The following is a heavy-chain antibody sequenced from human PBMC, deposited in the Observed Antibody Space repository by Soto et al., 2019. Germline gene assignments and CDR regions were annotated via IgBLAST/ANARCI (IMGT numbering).Heavy chain of an antibody. CDR3: ARDGYNSRYYYYYYGMDV. CDR1: GFTFSSYA. CDR2: ISYDGSNK. J-gene: IGHJ6*02. D-gene: IGHD5-12*01. V-gene: IGHV3-30-3*01. Sequence: QVQLVESGGGVVQPGRYLRLSCAASGFTFSSYAMHWVRQAPGKGLEWVAVISYDGSNKYYADSVKGRFTISRDNSKNTLYLQMNSLRAEDTAVYYCARDGYNSRYYYYYYGMDVWGQGTTVTVSS.